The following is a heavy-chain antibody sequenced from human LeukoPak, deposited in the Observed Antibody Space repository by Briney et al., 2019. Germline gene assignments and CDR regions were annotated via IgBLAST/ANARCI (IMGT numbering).Heavy chain of an antibody. V-gene: IGHV6-1*01. CDR1: GDSVSSNSAA. CDR2: TYYRSKWYN. D-gene: IGHD6-19*01. CDR3: ASSVGSGWWYIDY. Sequence: SQTLSLTCAISGDSVSSNSAAWNWIRQSPSSGLEWLGRTYYRSKWYNDYAVSVKSRITINPDTSKNQFSLQLNSVTPEDTAVYYCASSVGSGWWYIDYWGQGTLVTVSS. J-gene: IGHJ4*02.